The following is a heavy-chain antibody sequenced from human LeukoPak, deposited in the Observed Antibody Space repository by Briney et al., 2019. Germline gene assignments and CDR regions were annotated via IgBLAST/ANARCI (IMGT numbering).Heavy chain of an antibody. V-gene: IGHV1-69*13. CDR2: IIPIFGTA. CDR1: GGTFSSYA. D-gene: IGHD2-2*01. CDR3: ARAIRGADCSSTSCYATYYYYMDV. J-gene: IGHJ6*03. Sequence: SVKVSCKASGGTFSSYAISWVRQAPGQGLEWMGGIIPIFGTANYAQKFQGRVTITADESTSTAYMELSSLRSEDTAVYYCARAIRGADCSSTSCYATYYYYMDVWGKGTTVTISS.